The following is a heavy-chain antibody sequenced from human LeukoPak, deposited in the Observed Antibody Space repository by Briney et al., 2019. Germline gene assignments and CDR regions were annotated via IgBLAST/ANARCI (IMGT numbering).Heavy chain of an antibody. V-gene: IGHV3-23*01. Sequence: GGSLRLSRAASRFSFNNRPLSWLRRAPGKGLEWVSSISGTGDSTYYADSVKGRFTISRDNSKNTLYLQMNSLRAEDTAVYYCATGGRGYAFDIWGQGTMVTVSS. CDR1: RFSFNNRP. CDR3: ATGGRGYAFDI. CDR2: ISGTGDST. D-gene: IGHD1-26*01. J-gene: IGHJ3*02.